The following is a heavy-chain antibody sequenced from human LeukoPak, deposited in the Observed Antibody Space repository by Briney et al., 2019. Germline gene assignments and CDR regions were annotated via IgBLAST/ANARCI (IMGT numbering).Heavy chain of an antibody. D-gene: IGHD3-10*01. CDR2: IYNSGST. CDR1: GGSISSGDYY. J-gene: IGHJ4*02. CDR3: ARADYSDSGTYLYLDY. Sequence: SETLSLTCTVSGGSISSGDYYWSWIRQPPGKGLEWIGYIYNSGSTYYNPSLKSRVSISVGTSKNQFSLKLSSVTAADTAVYYCARADYSDSGTYLYLDYWGQGTLVTVSS. V-gene: IGHV4-30-4*01.